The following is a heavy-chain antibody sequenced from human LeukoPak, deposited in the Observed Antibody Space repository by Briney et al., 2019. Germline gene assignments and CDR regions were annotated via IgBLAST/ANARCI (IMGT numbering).Heavy chain of an antibody. J-gene: IGHJ6*02. CDR1: GFTFSSYA. V-gene: IGHV3-23*01. CDR2: ISGSGGST. D-gene: IGHD3-3*01. Sequence: QPGGSLRLSCAASGFTFSSYAMSWVRQAPGKGLEWVSAISGSGGSTYYADSVKGRFTISRDNSKNTLYLQMNSLRAEDTAVYYCAKDEDNYDFWSGYDGMDVWGQGTTVTVSS. CDR3: AKDEDNYDFWSGYDGMDV.